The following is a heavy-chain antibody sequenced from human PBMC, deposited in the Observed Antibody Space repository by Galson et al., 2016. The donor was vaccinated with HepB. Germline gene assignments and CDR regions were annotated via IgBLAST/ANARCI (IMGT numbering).Heavy chain of an antibody. Sequence: SLRLSCAASGFTFTSYAMAWVRQAPGKVLEWVSSISGNYGSTSYGDSVKGRFTISRDNSENTLYLQMNSLKAEDTAVYYCARDRELRFLEYLGGEGMDVWGTGTTVIVSS. D-gene: IGHD3-3*01. CDR1: GFTFTSYA. CDR2: ISGNYGST. J-gene: IGHJ6*03. V-gene: IGHV3-23*01. CDR3: ARDRELRFLEYLGGEGMDV.